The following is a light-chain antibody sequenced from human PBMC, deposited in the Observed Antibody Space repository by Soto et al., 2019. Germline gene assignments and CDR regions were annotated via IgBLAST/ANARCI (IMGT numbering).Light chain of an antibody. V-gene: IGKV3-15*01. CDR2: GAS. CDR1: QTVGNN. CDR3: QQYDYWPPWT. J-gene: IGKJ1*01. Sequence: MTQSPDTLSVSPGERATLSCRASQTVGNNLAWYQHRPGQAPRLLIYGASTRATGIPARFSGSGSGTEFTLTISSLQSEDSAVYYCQQYDYWPPWTFGQGTKVDIK.